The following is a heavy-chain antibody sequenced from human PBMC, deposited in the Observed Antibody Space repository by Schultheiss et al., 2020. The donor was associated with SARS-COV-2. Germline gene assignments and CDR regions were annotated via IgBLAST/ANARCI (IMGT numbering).Heavy chain of an antibody. CDR3: ARRTAALDY. D-gene: IGHD6-13*01. CDR1: GGSISSSSYY. Sequence: SETLSLTCTVSGGSISSSSYYWGWIRQPPGKGLEWIGSIYYSGSTNYNPSLKSRVTISVDTSKNQFSLKLSSVTAADTAVYYCARRTAALDYWGQGTLVTVSS. CDR2: IYYSGST. V-gene: IGHV4-39*07. J-gene: IGHJ4*02.